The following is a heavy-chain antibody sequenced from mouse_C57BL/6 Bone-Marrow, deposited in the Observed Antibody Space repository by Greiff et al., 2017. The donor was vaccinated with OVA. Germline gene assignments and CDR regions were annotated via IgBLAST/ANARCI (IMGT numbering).Heavy chain of an antibody. Sequence: QVQLQQSGAELARPGASVKLSCKASGYTFTSYGISWVKQRTGQGLEWIGEIYPRSGNTSYSEKFKGKATLTADKSSSTAYMELRSLTSEDSAVYFCSGYYAWFAYWGQGTLVTVSA. J-gene: IGHJ3*01. D-gene: IGHD2-3*01. V-gene: IGHV1-81*01. CDR1: GYTFTSYG. CDR3: SGYYAWFAY. CDR2: IYPRSGNT.